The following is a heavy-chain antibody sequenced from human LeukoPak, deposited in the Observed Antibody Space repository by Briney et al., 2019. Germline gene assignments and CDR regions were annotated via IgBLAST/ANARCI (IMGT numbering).Heavy chain of an antibody. CDR2: TYYRSKWYY. Sequence: SQTLSLTCAISGDSVSSNSAAWNWIRQSPSRGLEWLGRTYYRSKWYYDYAVAVKSRISINPDTSKNQFSLQLSSVTPEDTAVYYCARDPVGGSAIFDYWGQGTLVTVSS. V-gene: IGHV6-1*01. CDR1: GDSVSSNSAA. D-gene: IGHD3-16*01. J-gene: IGHJ4*02. CDR3: ARDPVGGSAIFDY.